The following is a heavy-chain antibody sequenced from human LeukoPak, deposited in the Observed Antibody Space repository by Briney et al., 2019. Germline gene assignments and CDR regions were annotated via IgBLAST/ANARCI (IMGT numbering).Heavy chain of an antibody. CDR2: ISSSGSTI. V-gene: IGHV3-48*03. CDR1: GFTFSSYE. Sequence: GGSLRLSCAASGFTFSSYEMNWVRQAPGKGLEWVSYISSSGSTIYYADSVTGRFTISRDNAKNSLYLQMNSLRAEDTAVYYCARDLNYYYYMDVWGKGTTVTVSS. J-gene: IGHJ6*03. CDR3: ARDLNYYYYMDV.